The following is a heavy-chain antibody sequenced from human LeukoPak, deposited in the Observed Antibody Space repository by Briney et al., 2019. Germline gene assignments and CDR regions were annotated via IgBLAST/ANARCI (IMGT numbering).Heavy chain of an antibody. D-gene: IGHD3-10*01. CDR1: SYSISSGYY. V-gene: IGHV4-38-2*01. J-gene: IGHJ4*02. CDR2: IYYSGST. Sequence: SETLSLTCAVSSYSISSGYYWGWIRQPPGKGLEWIGSIYYSGSTYYNPSLKSRVTISVDTSKNQFSLKLSSVTAADTAVYYCAVGGDSFDYWGQGTLVTVSS. CDR3: AVGGDSFDY.